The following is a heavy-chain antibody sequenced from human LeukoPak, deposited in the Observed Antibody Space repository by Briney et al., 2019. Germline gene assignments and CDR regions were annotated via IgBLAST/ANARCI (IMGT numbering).Heavy chain of an antibody. Sequence: SVKVSCKASGGTFSSYAISWVRQAPGQGLGWMGRIIPIFGIANYAQKFQGRVTITADKSTSTAYMELSSLRSEDTAVYYCARDKGAYCSGGSCYSRSDAFDIWGQGTMVTVSS. CDR3: ARDKGAYCSGGSCYSRSDAFDI. CDR2: IIPIFGIA. CDR1: GGTFSSYA. V-gene: IGHV1-69*04. J-gene: IGHJ3*02. D-gene: IGHD2-15*01.